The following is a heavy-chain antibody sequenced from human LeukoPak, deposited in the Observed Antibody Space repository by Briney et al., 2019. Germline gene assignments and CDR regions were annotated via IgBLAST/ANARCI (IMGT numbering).Heavy chain of an antibody. J-gene: IGHJ4*02. V-gene: IGHV3-30*04. CDR1: GFTFSSYA. Sequence: GGSLRLSCAASGFTFSSYAMHWVRQAPGKGLEWVAVISYDGSNKYYADSVKGRFTISRDNSKNTLYLQMNSLRAEDTAVYYCAKVPRGAGTPSGYWGQGTLVTVSS. D-gene: IGHD3-3*01. CDR3: AKVPRGAGTPSGY. CDR2: ISYDGSNK.